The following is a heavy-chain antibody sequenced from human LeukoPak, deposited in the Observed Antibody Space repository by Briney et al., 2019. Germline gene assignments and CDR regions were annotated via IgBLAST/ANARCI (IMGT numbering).Heavy chain of an antibody. CDR2: IRSSSRTI. CDR1: GFTFSSYS. D-gene: IGHD3-22*01. V-gene: IGHV3-48*01. Sequence: PGGSLRLSCAASGFTFSSYSMNWVRQAPGKGLEWVSYIRSSSRTIYYADSVKGRFTISRDNSKNTLYLQMGSLRAEDMAVYYCARGYYYDSSGYFYYMDVWGKGTTVTVSS. CDR3: ARGYYYDSSGYFYYMDV. J-gene: IGHJ6*03.